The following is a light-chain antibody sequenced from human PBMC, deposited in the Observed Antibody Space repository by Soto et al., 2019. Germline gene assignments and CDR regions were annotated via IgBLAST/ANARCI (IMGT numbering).Light chain of an antibody. Sequence: DIQLTQSPSSLSASVGDRVTITCRASQSMSDSLNWYQQKSGQAPKLLIYSASNLESGVPSRFSGGGSGTDFTLTISSLQPEDFGPYFCQQSYSNSYTFGQGTTLEIK. CDR1: QSMSDS. J-gene: IGKJ2*01. V-gene: IGKV1-39*01. CDR2: SAS. CDR3: QQSYSNSYT.